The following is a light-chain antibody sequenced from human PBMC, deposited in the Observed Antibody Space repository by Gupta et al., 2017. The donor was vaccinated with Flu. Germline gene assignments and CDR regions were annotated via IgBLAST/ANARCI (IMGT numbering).Light chain of an antibody. Sequence: DIQMTQSPSSLSASVRDKVTITCRASQSITRYLNWYQQKPGKAPKLLIYGASSLQSGVPSTFSGSGSGTDFTLTISSLQPEDFATYYCQQSYSSPYSFGQGTKLKIK. CDR2: GAS. CDR3: QQSYSSPYS. J-gene: IGKJ2*03. V-gene: IGKV1-39*01. CDR1: QSITRY.